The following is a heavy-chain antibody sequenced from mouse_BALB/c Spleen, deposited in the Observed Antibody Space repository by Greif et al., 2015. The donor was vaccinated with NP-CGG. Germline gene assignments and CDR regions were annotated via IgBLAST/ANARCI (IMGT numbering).Heavy chain of an antibody. J-gene: IGHJ2*01. Sequence: EVKLQESGGGLVKPGGSLKLSCAASGSTFSDYYMYWVRQTPEKRLEWVATISDGGSYTYYPDSVKGRFTISRDNAKNNLYLQMSSLKSEDTAMYYCARDYFDYWGQGTTLTVSS. V-gene: IGHV5-4*02. CDR3: ARDYFDY. CDR1: GSTFSDYY. CDR2: ISDGGSYT.